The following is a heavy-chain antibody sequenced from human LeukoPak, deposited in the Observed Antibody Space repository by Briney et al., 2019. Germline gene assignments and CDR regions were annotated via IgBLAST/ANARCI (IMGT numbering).Heavy chain of an antibody. CDR3: AKDHANTPVVTN. J-gene: IGHJ4*02. V-gene: IGHV1-18*04. Sequence: ASVKVSCKASGYTFTSYHMHWVRQAPGQGLEWMGWISVYNGNTKYVQKFQGRVTMTTDTSTRTAYMELRSLRSDDTAIYYCAKDHANTPVVTNWGQGILVSVSS. D-gene: IGHD2-21*02. CDR2: ISVYNGNT. CDR1: GYTFTSYH.